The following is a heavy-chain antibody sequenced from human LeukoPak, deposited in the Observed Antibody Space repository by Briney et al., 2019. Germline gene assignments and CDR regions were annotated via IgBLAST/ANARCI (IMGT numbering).Heavy chain of an antibody. CDR2: IYTSGST. J-gene: IGHJ3*02. V-gene: IGHV4-4*07. CDR3: ASPVCSGGSCYRDAFDI. D-gene: IGHD2-15*01. CDR1: GGSISSYY. Sequence: SETLSLTCTVSGGSISSYYWSWIRQPAGKGLERIGRIYTSGSTNYNPSLKSRVTMSVDTSKNQFSLKLSSVTAADTAVYYCASPVCSGGSCYRDAFDIWGQGTMVTVSS.